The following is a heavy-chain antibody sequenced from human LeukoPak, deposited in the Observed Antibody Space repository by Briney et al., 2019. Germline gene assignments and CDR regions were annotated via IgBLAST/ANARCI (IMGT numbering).Heavy chain of an antibody. CDR3: AMGRGDY. CDR1: GFTFDDYA. J-gene: IGHJ4*02. V-gene: IGHV3-9*01. D-gene: IGHD3-16*01. Sequence: GGSLRLSCAASGFTFDDYAMHWVRQAPGKGLEWVSGISWNSGSIGYADSVKGRFTISRDNAKNSLYLQMNSLRAEDTALYYCAMGRGDYWGQGTLVTVSS. CDR2: ISWNSGSI.